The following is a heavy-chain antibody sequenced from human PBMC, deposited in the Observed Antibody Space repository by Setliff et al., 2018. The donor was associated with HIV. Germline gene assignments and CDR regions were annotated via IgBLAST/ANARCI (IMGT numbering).Heavy chain of an antibody. J-gene: IGHJ4*02. CDR3: ATHFGSGSYYNY. CDR2: IYYGGNT. D-gene: IGHD3-10*01. Sequence: SETLSLTCSVSGASVTSSSYYWGWIRQPPGKGLEWIGSIYYGGNTYSNPSLRSRLSISLDTSKNQFSLELYSVTAADTAVYYCATHFGSGSYYNYWGQGMLVTVSS. CDR1: GASVTSSSYY. V-gene: IGHV4-39*01.